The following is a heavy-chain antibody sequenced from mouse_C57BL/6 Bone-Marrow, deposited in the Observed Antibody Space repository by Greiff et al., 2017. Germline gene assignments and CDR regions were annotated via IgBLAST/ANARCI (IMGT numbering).Heavy chain of an antibody. CDR1: GFTFSSYA. D-gene: IGHD4-1*01. Sequence: EVKLVESGGGLVKPGGSLKLSCAASGFTFSSYAMSWVRQTPEKRLEWVATISDGGSYTYYPDNVKGRFTISRDNAKNNLYLQMSHLKSEDTAMYYCAREGTGVFDYWGQGTTLTVSS. J-gene: IGHJ2*01. V-gene: IGHV5-4*01. CDR3: AREGTGVFDY. CDR2: ISDGGSYT.